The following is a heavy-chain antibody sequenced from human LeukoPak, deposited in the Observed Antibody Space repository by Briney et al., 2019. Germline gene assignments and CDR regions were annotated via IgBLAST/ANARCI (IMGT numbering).Heavy chain of an antibody. Sequence: SETLSLTCTVSGGSISSYYWSWIRQPPGKGLEWIGYIYYSGSTNYNPSLKSRVTISVDTSKNQFSLKLSSVTAADTAVYYCARAPYGSGFDYWGQGTLVTVPS. CDR3: ARAPYGSGFDY. J-gene: IGHJ4*02. CDR2: IYYSGST. V-gene: IGHV4-59*01. D-gene: IGHD3-10*01. CDR1: GGSISSYY.